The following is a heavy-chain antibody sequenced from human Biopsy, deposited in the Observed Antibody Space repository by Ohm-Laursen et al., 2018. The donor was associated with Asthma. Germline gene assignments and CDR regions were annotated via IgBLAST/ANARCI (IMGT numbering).Heavy chain of an antibody. V-gene: IGHV4-34*01. D-gene: IGHD1-26*01. J-gene: IGHJ6*02. CDR3: ARGSSSRLSQWELLISGGKRAHSYYGMDV. CDR2: THHSGYN. Sequence: SETLSLTCTVYGGSFSSNYWSWIRQTPGKGLEWLGDTHHSGYNNLNPSPRSRLTLSVDTSKNQFSLRLTSLTAADTAVYYCARGSSSRLSQWELLISGGKRAHSYYGMDVWGQGTTVTVSS. CDR1: GGSFSSNY.